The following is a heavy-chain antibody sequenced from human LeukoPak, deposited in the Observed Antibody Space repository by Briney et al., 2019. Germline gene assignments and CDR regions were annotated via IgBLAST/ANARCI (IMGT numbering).Heavy chain of an antibody. CDR2: ISGSGAST. V-gene: IGHV3-23*01. D-gene: IGHD6-19*01. Sequence: PGGSLRLSCAASAFTFSSYAMSWVRQAPGKGLEWVSGISGSGASTYYADAVKGRFTISRGNSKNTLYLQMNTLRAEDTAVYYCAKVSSGWYYYFGYWGQGTLVTVSS. CDR3: AKVSSGWYYYFGY. CDR1: AFTFSSYA. J-gene: IGHJ4*02.